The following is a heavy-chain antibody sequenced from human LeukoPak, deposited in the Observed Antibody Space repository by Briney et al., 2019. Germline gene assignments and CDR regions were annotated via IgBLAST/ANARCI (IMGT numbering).Heavy chain of an antibody. D-gene: IGHD3-3*01. CDR2: ISGSGGST. V-gene: IGHV3-23*01. J-gene: IGHJ4*02. Sequence: GGSLRLSCAASGFTFSSYAMGWVRQAPGKGLEWVSAISGSGGSTYYADSVKGRFTISRDNSKNTLYLQMNSLRAEDTAVYYCAKAHYDFWSGSRIDYWGQGTLVTVSS. CDR1: GFTFSSYA. CDR3: AKAHYDFWSGSRIDY.